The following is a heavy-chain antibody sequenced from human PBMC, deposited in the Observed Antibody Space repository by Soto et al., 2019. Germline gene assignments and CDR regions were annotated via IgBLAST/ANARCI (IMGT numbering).Heavy chain of an antibody. V-gene: IGHV3-23*01. D-gene: IGHD6-19*01. Sequence: GESLSLSCAASGFTFSSYAMSWVRQAPGKGLEWVSAISGSRGSTYYAYSVKGRFTISRDNYKNSLYLQMNSLGAEETAFYCCGTRMGGWYSSHWGQGTLVTVSS. CDR2: ISGSRGST. CDR3: GTRMGGWYSSH. CDR1: GFTFSSYA. J-gene: IGHJ4*02.